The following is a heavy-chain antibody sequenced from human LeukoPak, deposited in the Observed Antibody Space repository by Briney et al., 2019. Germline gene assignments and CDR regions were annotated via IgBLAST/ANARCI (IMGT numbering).Heavy chain of an antibody. J-gene: IGHJ6*03. D-gene: IGHD1-26*01. CDR1: GGSISSGSYY. Sequence: SETLSLTCTVSGGSISSGSYYWSWIRQPAGKGLEWIGRIYTSGSTNYNPSLKSRVTISVDTSKNQFSLKLSSVTAADTVVYYCARGVGATQLYYYYYMDVWGKGTTVTVSS. V-gene: IGHV4-61*02. CDR2: IYTSGST. CDR3: ARGVGATQLYYYYYMDV.